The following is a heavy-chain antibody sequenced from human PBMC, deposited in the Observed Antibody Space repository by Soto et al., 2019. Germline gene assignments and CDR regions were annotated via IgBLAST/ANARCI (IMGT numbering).Heavy chain of an antibody. CDR2: IYYSGST. D-gene: IGHD3-9*01. J-gene: IGHJ4*02. CDR3: ARARWGDILTGYYYFDY. CDR1: GGSISSYS. V-gene: IGHV4-59*01. Sequence: PSETLSLTCTVSGGSISSYSWSWTRQPPGKGLEWIGYIYYSGSTNYNPSLKSRVTISVDTTKNQFSLKLSSVTAADTAVYYCARARWGDILTGYYYFDYWGQGTLVTVSS.